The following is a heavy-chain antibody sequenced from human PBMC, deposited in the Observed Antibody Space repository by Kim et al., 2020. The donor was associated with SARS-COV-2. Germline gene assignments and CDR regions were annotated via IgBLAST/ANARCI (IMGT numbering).Heavy chain of an antibody. CDR1: GGSISSSSYY. V-gene: IGHV4-39*01. CDR2: IYYSGST. J-gene: IGHJ5*02. CDR3: ARPFIPHYYGSGSYYNAGYNWFDP. D-gene: IGHD3-10*01. Sequence: SETLSLTCTVSGGSISSSSYYWGWIRQPPGKGLEWIGSIYYSGSTYYNPSLKSRVTISVDTSKNQFSLKLSSVTAADTAVYYCARPFIPHYYGSGSYYNAGYNWFDPWGQGTLVTVSS.